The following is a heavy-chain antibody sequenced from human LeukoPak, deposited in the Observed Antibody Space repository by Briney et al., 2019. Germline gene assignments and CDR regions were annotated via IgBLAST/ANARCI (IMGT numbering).Heavy chain of an antibody. V-gene: IGHV3-21*01. J-gene: IGHJ4*02. CDR2: ISSSSSYI. D-gene: IGHD5-12*01. Sequence: PGGSLRLSCAASGFTFSSYSMNWVRQAPGKGLEGVSSISSSSSYIYYADSVKGRFTISRDNAKNSLYLQMNSLRAEDTAVYYCARGIYSGYDAPDYWGQGTLVTVSS. CDR1: GFTFSSYS. CDR3: ARGIYSGYDAPDY.